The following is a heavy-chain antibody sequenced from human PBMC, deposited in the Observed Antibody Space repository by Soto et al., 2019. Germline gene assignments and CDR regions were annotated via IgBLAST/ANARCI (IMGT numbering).Heavy chain of an antibody. J-gene: IGHJ6*02. Sequence: GGSLRLSCAASGFTFSSYGMHWVRQAPGKGLEWVAVIWYDGSNKYYADSVKGRFTISRDNSKNTLYLQMNSLRAEGTAVYYCARTPIRLWFGELSHYYGMDVWGQGTTVTVSS. V-gene: IGHV3-33*01. CDR2: IWYDGSNK. D-gene: IGHD3-10*01. CDR3: ARTPIRLWFGELSHYYGMDV. CDR1: GFTFSSYG.